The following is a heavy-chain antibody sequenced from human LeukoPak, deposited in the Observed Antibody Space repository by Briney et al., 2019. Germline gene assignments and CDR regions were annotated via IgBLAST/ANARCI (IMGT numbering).Heavy chain of an antibody. CDR1: GGTFSSYA. V-gene: IGHV1-69*13. CDR2: IIPICGTA. D-gene: IGHD3-22*01. J-gene: IGHJ6*03. Sequence: ASVKVSCKASGGTFSSYAISWVRQAPGQGLEWMGGIIPICGTANYAQKFQGRVTITADESTSTAYMELRSLRSDDTAVYYCARDLYYDSSGAGYYYYYMDVWGKGTTVTVSS. CDR3: ARDLYYDSSGAGYYYYYMDV.